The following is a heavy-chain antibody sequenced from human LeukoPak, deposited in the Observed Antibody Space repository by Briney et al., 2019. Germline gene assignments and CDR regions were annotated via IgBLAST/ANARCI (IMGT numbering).Heavy chain of an antibody. CDR2: ISSSSSYI. CDR1: GFTFSSYS. V-gene: IGHV3-21*04. D-gene: IGHD2-2*01. Sequence: AGGSLRLSCAASGFTFSSYSMNWVRQAPGKGLEWVSSISSSSSYIYYADSVKGRFTISRDNAKNSLYLQMNSLRAEDTALYYCAKDISSSTIETFDPWGQGTLVTVSS. J-gene: IGHJ5*02. CDR3: AKDISSSTIETFDP.